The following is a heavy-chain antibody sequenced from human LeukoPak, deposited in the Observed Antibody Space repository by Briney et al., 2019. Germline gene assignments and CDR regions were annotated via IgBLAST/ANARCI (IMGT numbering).Heavy chain of an antibody. CDR3: ASLRRGVGYFQH. V-gene: IGHV4-39*07. Sequence: SETLSLTCTVSGGSISSSSYYWGWIRQPPGKGLEWSGRIYYSGSTYYNPSLKSRVTISVDTAKNQFSLKLSSVTAADTAVYYCASLRRGVGYFQHWGQGTLVTVSS. CDR2: IYYSGST. D-gene: IGHD2-15*01. J-gene: IGHJ1*01. CDR1: GGSISSSSYY.